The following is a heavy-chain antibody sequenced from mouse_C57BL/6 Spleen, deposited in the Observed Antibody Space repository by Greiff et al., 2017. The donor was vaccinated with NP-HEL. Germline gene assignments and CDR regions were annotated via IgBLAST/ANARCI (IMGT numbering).Heavy chain of an antibody. CDR1: GYTFTSYW. CDR3: ARGGRRGYYFDY. Sequence: QVQLQQPGAELVRPGSSVKLSCKASGYTFTSYWMDWVKQRPGQGLEWIGNIYPSDSETHYNQKFKDKATLTVDKSSSTAYMQLSSLTSEDSAVYYWARGGRRGYYFDYWGQGTTLTVSS. CDR2: IYPSDSET. V-gene: IGHV1-61*01. D-gene: IGHD2-12*01. J-gene: IGHJ2*01.